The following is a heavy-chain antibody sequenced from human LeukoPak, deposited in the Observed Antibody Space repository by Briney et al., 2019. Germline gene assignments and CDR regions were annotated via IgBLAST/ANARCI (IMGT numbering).Heavy chain of an antibody. CDR2: IIPIFGTA. CDR1: GGTFSSYA. Sequence: SVKVSCKASGGTFSSYAISWVRQAPGQGFEWMGGIIPIFGTANYAQEFQGRVTITADESTSTAYMELSSLRSEDTAVYYCARRFYYDSTGYYYVYWGQGTLVTVSS. D-gene: IGHD3-22*01. V-gene: IGHV1-69*13. CDR3: ARRFYYDSTGYYYVY. J-gene: IGHJ4*02.